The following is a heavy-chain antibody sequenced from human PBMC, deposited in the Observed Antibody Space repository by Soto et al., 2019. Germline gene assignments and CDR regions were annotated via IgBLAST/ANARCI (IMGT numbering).Heavy chain of an antibody. CDR2: IHHSGST. CDR3: ARDQGSHPGD. Sequence: QVQLQESGPGLVRPSGTVSLTCAVSVLSISSDNWWSWVRQPPGKGLEWIGEIHHSGSTNYNPSLKSRVTVSVVPSKDLFSLTLNSVTAADTAFYYCARDQGSHPGDWGQGTLVSVSS. J-gene: IGHJ4*02. CDR1: VLSISSDNW. V-gene: IGHV4-4*02. D-gene: IGHD6-13*01.